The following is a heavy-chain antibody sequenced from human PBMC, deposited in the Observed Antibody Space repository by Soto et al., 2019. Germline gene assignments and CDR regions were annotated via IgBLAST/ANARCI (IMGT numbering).Heavy chain of an antibody. CDR1: GGSFSGYY. Sequence: PSETLSLTCAVYGGSFSGYYWTWIRQPQGKGLEWIGEINHSGSTSYNPSLKSRVTISVDTSKNQFSLKLTSITAADTAVYYCARRWGDYFDDWGQGTLVTDSS. J-gene: IGHJ4*02. V-gene: IGHV4-34*01. CDR2: INHSGST. D-gene: IGHD3-16*01. CDR3: ARRWGDYFDD.